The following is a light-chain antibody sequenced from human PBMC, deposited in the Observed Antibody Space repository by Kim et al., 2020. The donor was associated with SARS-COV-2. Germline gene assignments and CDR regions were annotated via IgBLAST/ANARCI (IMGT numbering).Light chain of an antibody. V-gene: IGKV1-17*01. CDR1: QDIGKD. J-gene: IGKJ5*01. CDR3: LQHRTYPIT. Sequence: AAVGDRVTITCRASQDIGKDLGWYQPSPGRAPKRLIYGASNLQSGVPSRFSGSGSETEFTLTINSLQPEDFATYFCLQHRTYPITSGQGTRLEIK. CDR2: GAS.